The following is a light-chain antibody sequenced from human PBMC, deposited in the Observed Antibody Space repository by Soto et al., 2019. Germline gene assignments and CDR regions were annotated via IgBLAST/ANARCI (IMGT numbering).Light chain of an antibody. J-gene: IGLJ3*02. CDR1: SSDVGDYNR. CDR3: ISFTPSTTTHWV. CDR2: EVT. V-gene: IGLV2-14*01. Sequence: QSALTPPPSVSGSPGQSITISCTGTSSDVGDYNRVSWYQHHPGKAPKLMIFEVTNRPSGISDRFSGFKSGSTASLTISELQPDDEADYYCISFTPSTTTHWVFGGGTKLTVL.